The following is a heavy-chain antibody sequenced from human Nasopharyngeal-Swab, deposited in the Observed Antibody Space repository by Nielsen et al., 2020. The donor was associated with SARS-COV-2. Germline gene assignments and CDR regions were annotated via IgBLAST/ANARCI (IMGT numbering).Heavy chain of an antibody. CDR1: GYTFTGYY. V-gene: IGHV1-2*06. Sequence: ASVKVSCKASGYTFTGYYIHWVRQAPGQGLEWMGRINPYSGGTKYAQKFQGRVTMTRNTSISTAYMELSSLRSEDTAVYYCARGCRKGVLMVYAILYYYYYMDVWGKGTTVTVSS. CDR2: INPYSGGT. CDR3: ARGCRKGVLMVYAILYYYYYMDV. J-gene: IGHJ6*03. D-gene: IGHD2-8*01.